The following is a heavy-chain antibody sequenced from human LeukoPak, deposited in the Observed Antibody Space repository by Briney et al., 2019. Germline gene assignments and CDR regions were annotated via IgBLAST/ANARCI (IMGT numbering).Heavy chain of an antibody. J-gene: IGHJ4*02. CDR1: GFTFSTYA. CDR2: ISASGDAT. D-gene: IGHD1-26*01. CDR3: AKDRDGSFFDY. V-gene: IGHV3-23*01. Sequence: PGESLRLSCTASGFTFSTYALSWVRQAPGKGLEWVSAISASGDATYYADSVKGRFTISRENSKNTLNLQMNSLRAEDTAVYYCAKDRDGSFFDYWGQGTLVTVSS.